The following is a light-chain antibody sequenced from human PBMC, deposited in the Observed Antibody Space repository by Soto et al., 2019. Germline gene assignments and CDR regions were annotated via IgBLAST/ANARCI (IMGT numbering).Light chain of an antibody. Sequence: EIVMTQSPGTLSLSPGERATLSCRASQSVSSRLAWYQQKPGQAPRLLISGASNRATGIPDRFSGSGSGTDFTLTISRLEPEDFALYYCQHYVERSPITFGQGTRLEIK. J-gene: IGKJ5*01. CDR3: QHYVERSPIT. CDR1: QSVSSR. V-gene: IGKV3-20*01. CDR2: GAS.